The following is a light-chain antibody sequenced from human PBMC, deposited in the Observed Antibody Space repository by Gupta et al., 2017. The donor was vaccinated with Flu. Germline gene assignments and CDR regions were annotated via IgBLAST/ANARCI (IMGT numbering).Light chain of an antibody. CDR1: NIGSKS. CDR2: DDS. V-gene: IGLV3-21*02. J-gene: IGLJ1*01. CDR3: QVWDSSSDHPYV. Sequence: GNNIGSKSVHWYQLKPGQAPVLVVYDDSDRPSGIPERFSGSNSGNTATLTISRVEAGDEADYYCQVWDSSSDHPYVFGTGTKVTVL.